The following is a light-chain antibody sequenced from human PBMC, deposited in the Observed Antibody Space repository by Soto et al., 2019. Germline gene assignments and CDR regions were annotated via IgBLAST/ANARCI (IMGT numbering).Light chain of an antibody. V-gene: IGKV3-15*01. CDR1: QNVYNK. CDR2: GTS. CDR3: QQYSDWPWT. J-gene: IGKJ1*01. Sequence: EIVMTQSPAILSVSPGERATLSCRASQNVYNKLAWYQLTPGQAPRLLIYGTSTRATGIPDRFSGSGSRTEFTLTISRLLSKDFALSYFQQYSDWPWTFGQGTKVDIK.